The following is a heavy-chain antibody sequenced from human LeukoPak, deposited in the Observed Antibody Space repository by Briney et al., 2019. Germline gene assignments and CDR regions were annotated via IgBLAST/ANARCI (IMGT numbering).Heavy chain of an antibody. CDR3: ARVDSGSYYYFDY. J-gene: IGHJ4*02. V-gene: IGHV3-48*03. D-gene: IGHD1-26*01. CDR1: GFTFTGCE. Sequence: GGSLRLSCAASGFTFTGCEMNWVRQAPGKGLEWVSHISSSGDTTYYADSVKGRFTISRDNAKNSLYLQMNSLRAEDTAVYYCARVDSGSYYYFDYWGQGTLVTVSS. CDR2: ISSSGDTT.